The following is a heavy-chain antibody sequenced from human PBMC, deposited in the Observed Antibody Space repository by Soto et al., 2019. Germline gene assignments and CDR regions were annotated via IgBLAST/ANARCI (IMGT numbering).Heavy chain of an antibody. CDR3: ATTSGHYSSAWQRLDV. D-gene: IGHD6-19*01. CDR2: INPYNGAT. Sequence: QVQLVQSGAEVKQPGASVKVSCKASGYTFTAYLVHWVRQAPGQGLEWMAWINPYNGATNYAQRFQHRVSLTSDTSISTAYMEINKLTSDDAAVYYCATTSGHYSSAWQRLDVWGRGTTVTVSS. V-gene: IGHV1-2*02. J-gene: IGHJ6*02. CDR1: GYTFTAYL.